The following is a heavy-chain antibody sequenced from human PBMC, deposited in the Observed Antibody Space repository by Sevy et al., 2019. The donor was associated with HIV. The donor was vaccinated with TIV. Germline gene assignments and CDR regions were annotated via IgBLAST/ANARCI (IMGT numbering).Heavy chain of an antibody. CDR2: IKQDGSEK. CDR3: AREGRITIFGSYYYGMDV. J-gene: IGHJ6*02. V-gene: IGHV3-7*01. Sequence: GGCLRLSCAASGFTFSSYWMSWVRQAPGKGLEWVANIKQDGSEKYYVDSVKGRFTISRDNAKNSLYLQMNSLRAEDTAVYYCAREGRITIFGSYYYGMDVWGQGTTVTVSS. D-gene: IGHD3-3*01. CDR1: GFTFSSYW.